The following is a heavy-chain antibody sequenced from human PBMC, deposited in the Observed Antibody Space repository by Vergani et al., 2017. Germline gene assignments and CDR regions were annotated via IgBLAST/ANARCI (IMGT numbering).Heavy chain of an antibody. Sequence: QVQLQESGPGLVKPSETLSLTCTVSGDSVISTDYHWGWIRQPPGKGLEWIGSMDYSGSTSYNPSLESRISISFETPKNQFSLRLTSVTAADTAVYYCASKRGACRAAYCHSYDFWGQGTTVTVSS. J-gene: IGHJ6*02. CDR1: GDSVISTDYH. CDR3: ASKRGACRAAYCHSYDF. D-gene: IGHD2-15*01. CDR2: MDYSGST. V-gene: IGHV4-39*01.